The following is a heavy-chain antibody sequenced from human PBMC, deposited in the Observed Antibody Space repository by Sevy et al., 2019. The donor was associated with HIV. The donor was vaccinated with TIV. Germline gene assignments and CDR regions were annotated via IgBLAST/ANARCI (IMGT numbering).Heavy chain of an antibody. J-gene: IGHJ4*02. V-gene: IGHV1-18*01. CDR3: ARDAEGSGHYYLDYFDY. Sequence: ASVKVSCKASGYTFTNYPIAWVRQAPGQGLEWMGWISTNNGETKYAQKLQGRATMTTDTSTSTVYMELRSLRSDDTAVYYCARDAEGSGHYYLDYFDYWGQGTLVTVSS. CDR2: ISTNNGET. CDR1: GYTFTNYP. D-gene: IGHD3-22*01.